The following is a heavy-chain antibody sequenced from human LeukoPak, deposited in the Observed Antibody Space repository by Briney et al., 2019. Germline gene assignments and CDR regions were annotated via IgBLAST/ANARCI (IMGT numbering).Heavy chain of an antibody. CDR2: INPDDYDN. J-gene: IGHJ4*02. CDR1: GYSFTNHW. CDR3: ARPRREVAALDY. V-gene: IGHV5-51*01. Sequence: ETLKLSCKASGYSFTNHWFGWLRQKPGKGLVWLGIINPDDYDNRYRPSFQGQVNISAYQSSNTTYLQWSSLKASDTAMYYCARPRREVAALDYWGQGTLVTVSS. D-gene: IGHD6-6*01.